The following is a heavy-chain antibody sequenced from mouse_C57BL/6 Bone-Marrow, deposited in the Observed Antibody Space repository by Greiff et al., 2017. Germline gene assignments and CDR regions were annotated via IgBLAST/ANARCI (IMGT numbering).Heavy chain of an antibody. CDR2: ISSGGDYI. D-gene: IGHD1-1*01. V-gene: IGHV5-9-1*02. CDR3: TRDHVYYYGSKGAWFAY. Sequence: EVKLVESGEGLVKPGGSLKLSCAASGFTFSSYAMSWVRQTPEKRLEWVAYISSGGDYIYYADTVKGRFTISRDNARNTLYLQMSSLKSEDTAMYYCTRDHVYYYGSKGAWFAYWGQGTLVTVSA. CDR1: GFTFSSYA. J-gene: IGHJ3*01.